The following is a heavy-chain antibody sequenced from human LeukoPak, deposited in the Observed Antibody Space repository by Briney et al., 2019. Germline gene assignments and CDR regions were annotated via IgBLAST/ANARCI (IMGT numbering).Heavy chain of an antibody. D-gene: IGHD1-14*01. CDR2: INAGNGNT. J-gene: IGHJ4*02. V-gene: IGHV1-3*03. Sequence: ASVKVFCKASGYTFTSYAMHWVRQAPGQRLEWMGWINAGNGNTKYSQEFQGRVTITRDTSASTAYMELSSLRSEDMAVYYCARSDRSDFYFDYWGQGTLVTVSS. CDR3: ARSDRSDFYFDY. CDR1: GYTFTSYA.